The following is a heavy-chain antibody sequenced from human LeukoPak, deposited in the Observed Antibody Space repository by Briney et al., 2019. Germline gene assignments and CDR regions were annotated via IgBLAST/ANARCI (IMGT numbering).Heavy chain of an antibody. CDR1: GGTFTSYA. CDR2: IIPIFGTA. J-gene: IGHJ3*02. V-gene: IGHV1-69*13. Sequence: SVKVSCKASGGTFTSYAISWVRQAPGQGLEWMGGIIPIFGTANYAQKFQGRVTITADESTSTAYMELSSLRSEDTAVYYCARDQGYYDSSGYYSHDAFDIWGQGTMVTVSS. CDR3: ARDQGYYDSSGYYSHDAFDI. D-gene: IGHD3-22*01.